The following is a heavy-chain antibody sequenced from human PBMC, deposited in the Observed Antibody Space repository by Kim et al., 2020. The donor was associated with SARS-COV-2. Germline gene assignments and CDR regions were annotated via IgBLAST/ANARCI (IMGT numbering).Heavy chain of an antibody. CDR3: ARGREYSGSRTIHFFDY. D-gene: IGHD3-10*01. J-gene: IGHJ4*02. CDR1: GFTFSDYY. CDR2: ISSSGSSI. V-gene: IGHV3-11*01. Sequence: GGSLRLSCAASGFTFSDYYMTGIRQTPGKGLEWVSYISSSGSSIYYADSLKGRFTISRDNAKKSLDLQMNSLRVEDTAVYYCARGREYSGSRTIHFFDYWGQGILVTVSS.